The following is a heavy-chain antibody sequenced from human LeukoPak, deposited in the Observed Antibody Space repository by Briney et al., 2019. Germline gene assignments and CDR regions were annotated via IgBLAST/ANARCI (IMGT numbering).Heavy chain of an antibody. Sequence: TSETLSLTCTVSGGSISSGGYYWSWIRQHPGKGLEWIGYIYYSGSTYYNPSLKSRVTISVDTSKNQFSLKLSSVTAADTAVYYCARLMSRGVIHFDYWGQGTLVTVSS. CDR1: GGSISSGGYY. V-gene: IGHV4-31*03. D-gene: IGHD3-10*01. J-gene: IGHJ4*02. CDR3: ARLMSRGVIHFDY. CDR2: IYYSGST.